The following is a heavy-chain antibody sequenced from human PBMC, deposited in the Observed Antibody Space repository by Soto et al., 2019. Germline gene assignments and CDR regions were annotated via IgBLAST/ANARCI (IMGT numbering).Heavy chain of an antibody. J-gene: IGHJ4*02. CDR3: EKGKGGGGRYYFDY. V-gene: IGHV3-23*01. Sequence: GGSLRLSCTASGFIFSGFTMNWVRQAPGKGLEWVSTIGSTGGTTHYTDSVRGRFTISRDNSKNTLFLQMDSLRDEDTAVYFCEKGKGGGGRYYFDYWGQGSLVTVSS. CDR1: GFIFSGFT. D-gene: IGHD2-15*01. CDR2: IGSTGGTT.